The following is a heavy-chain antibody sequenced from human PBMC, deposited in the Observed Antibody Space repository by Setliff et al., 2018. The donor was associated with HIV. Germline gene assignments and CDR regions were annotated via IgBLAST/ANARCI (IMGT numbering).Heavy chain of an antibody. J-gene: IGHJ1*01. Sequence: ASVKVSCKVSGYTLTELSMHWVRQAPGKGLEWMGGFDPEDVETIYAQKFQGRVTMTEDTSTDTAYMELNSLRADDMAVYYCAKGVVVTTTYFQHWGQGTLVTVSS. CDR2: FDPEDVET. CDR3: AKGVVVTTTYFQH. CDR1: GYTLTELS. D-gene: IGHD2-15*01. V-gene: IGHV1-24*01.